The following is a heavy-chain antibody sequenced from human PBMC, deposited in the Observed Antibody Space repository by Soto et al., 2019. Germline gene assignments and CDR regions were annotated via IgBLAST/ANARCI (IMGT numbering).Heavy chain of an antibody. CDR1: GYTFIGYY. Sequence: QVQLVHSGAEVKKPGASVKVSCKASGYTFIGYYIHWVRQAPGQGLEWLGRINPRSGDTTYAQKFHGRLTMTRDTSILTDYLELSSLRSDDPDVYYCGRARVGATTLGWFDPWGQGSLVTVAS. CDR3: GRARVGATTLGWFDP. CDR2: INPRSGDT. V-gene: IGHV1-2*05. J-gene: IGHJ5*02. D-gene: IGHD1-26*01.